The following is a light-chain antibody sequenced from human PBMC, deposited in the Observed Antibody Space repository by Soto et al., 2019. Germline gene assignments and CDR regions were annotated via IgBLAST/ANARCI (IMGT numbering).Light chain of an antibody. CDR1: QTISSW. CDR3: QQHGTSPIT. Sequence: DIQMTQSPSTLSGSVVDRVSISCLASQTISSWLAWYQQKPGKAPKLLIYKASTLKSGVPSRFSGSGSGTEFTLTISRLEPEDFAVYYCQQHGTSPITCGQGTRREIK. V-gene: IGKV1-5*03. CDR2: KAS. J-gene: IGKJ5*01.